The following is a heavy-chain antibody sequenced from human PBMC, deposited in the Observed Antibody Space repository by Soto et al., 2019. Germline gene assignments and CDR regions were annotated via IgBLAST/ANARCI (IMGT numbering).Heavy chain of an antibody. CDR2: ISYDGSNK. CDR1: GFTFSSYG. Sequence: QVQLVESGGGVVQPGRSLRLSCAASGFTFSSYGMHWVRQAPGKGLEWVAVISYDGSNKYYADSVKGRFTISRDNSKNTLYLQMNSLRAEDTAVYYCAKALRNVPYGMDVWGQGTTVTVSS. J-gene: IGHJ6*02. V-gene: IGHV3-30*18. CDR3: AKALRNVPYGMDV.